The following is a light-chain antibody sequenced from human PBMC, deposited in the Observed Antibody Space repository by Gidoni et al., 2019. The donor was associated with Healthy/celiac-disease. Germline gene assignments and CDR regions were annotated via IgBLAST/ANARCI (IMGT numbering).Light chain of an antibody. CDR2: GAS. CDR1: QSFSSSY. CDR3: QQYGSSPTWT. Sequence: EIVLTQSPGTLSLSPGERATLSCRASQSFSSSYLAWYQQKPGQAPRLLIYGASSRATGIPDRFSGSGSGTDFTLTIRRLEPEDFAVYYCQQYGSSPTWTFGQGTKVEIK. J-gene: IGKJ1*01. V-gene: IGKV3-20*01.